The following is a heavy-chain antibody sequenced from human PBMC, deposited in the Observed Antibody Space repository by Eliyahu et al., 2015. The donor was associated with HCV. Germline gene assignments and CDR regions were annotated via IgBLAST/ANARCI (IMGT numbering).Heavy chain of an antibody. V-gene: IGHV4-39*01. J-gene: IGHJ2*01. Sequence: QLQLQESGPGLVKPSETLSLTCSVSGGSIRSSSYYWGWIRQPPGKGLEWIGSLYYTGSTYYNPSLKSRVTILVDTSKNQFSLKLSSVTAADTAVYYCARLVVDRDWYFDLWGRGTLVTVSS. D-gene: IGHD2-15*01. CDR1: GGSIRSSSYY. CDR3: ARLVVDRDWYFDL. CDR2: LYYTGST.